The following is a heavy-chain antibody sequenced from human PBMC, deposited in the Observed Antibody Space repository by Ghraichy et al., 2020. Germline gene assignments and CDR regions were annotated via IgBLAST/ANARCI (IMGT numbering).Heavy chain of an antibody. CDR2: IYSSGSP. Sequence: SETLSLTCFVSGGSISSYYWTWIRQPAGKGLQWIGRIYSSGSPISNPSLKSRVTMSVDTSKNQFSLNLRSVTAADTAVYFCARGGEQLFRFDLHGMDVWGQGTTVTVSS. CDR1: GGSISSYY. J-gene: IGHJ6*02. CDR3: ARGGEQLFRFDLHGMDV. V-gene: IGHV4-4*07. D-gene: IGHD6-6*01.